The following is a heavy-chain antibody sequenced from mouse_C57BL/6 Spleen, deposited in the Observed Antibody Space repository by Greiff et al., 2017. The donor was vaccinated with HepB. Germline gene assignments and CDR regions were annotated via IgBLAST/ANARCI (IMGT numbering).Heavy chain of an antibody. CDR1: GYSFTGYY. Sequence: EVQLQESGPELVKPGASVKISCKASGYSFTGYYMHWVKQSHGNILDWIGYIYPYNGVSSYNQKFKGKATLTVDKSSSTAYMELRSLTSEDSAVYYCARDDSNYPYYYAMDYWGQGTSVTVSS. CDR3: ARDDSNYPYYYAMDY. J-gene: IGHJ4*01. CDR2: IYPYNGVS. D-gene: IGHD2-5*01. V-gene: IGHV1-31*01.